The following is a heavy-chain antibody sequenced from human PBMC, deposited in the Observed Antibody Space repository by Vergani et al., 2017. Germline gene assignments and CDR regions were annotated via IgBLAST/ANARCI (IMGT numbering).Heavy chain of an antibody. V-gene: IGHV3-72*01. CDR1: GFTLSDHV. CDR2: SRNKARSYTT. Sequence: VQLVESGGGLVQPGGSLRLSCAASGFTLSDHVMDWVRQGPGKGLEWVGRSRNKARSYTTEYSASVKGRFTISRDDSKNTLYLQMNSLKTEDTAVYYCTTPTKWELRYYFDYWGQGTLFTVSS. CDR3: TTPTKWELRYYFDY. J-gene: IGHJ4*02. D-gene: IGHD3-9*01.